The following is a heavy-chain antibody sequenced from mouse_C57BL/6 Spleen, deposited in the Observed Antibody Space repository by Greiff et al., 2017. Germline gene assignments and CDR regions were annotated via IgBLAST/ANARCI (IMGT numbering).Heavy chain of an antibody. Sequence: EVQLKESGGDLVKPGGSLKLSCAASGFTFSSYGMSWVRQTPDKRLEWVATISSGGSYTYYPDSVKGRFTISRDNAKNTLYLQMSSLKSEDTAMYYCARQGIYYDYNYFDYWGQGTTLTVSS. D-gene: IGHD2-4*01. J-gene: IGHJ2*01. V-gene: IGHV5-6*01. CDR1: GFTFSSYG. CDR3: ARQGIYYDYNYFDY. CDR2: ISSGGSYT.